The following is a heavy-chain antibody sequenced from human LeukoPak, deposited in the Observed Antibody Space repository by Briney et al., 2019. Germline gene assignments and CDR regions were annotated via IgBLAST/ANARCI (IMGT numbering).Heavy chain of an antibody. Sequence: QPGGSLRLSCAASGLSFSYYRMHWVRQAPGKGLAWVSRINSDGSGISYADSVRGRFTISRDNAKNTLYLQMNSLRVEDTAVYYCVSGLIAVVGTSGNYWGQGTLVTVSS. D-gene: IGHD6-19*01. CDR2: INSDGSGI. J-gene: IGHJ4*02. CDR1: GLSFSYYR. CDR3: VSGLIAVVGTSGNY. V-gene: IGHV3-74*01.